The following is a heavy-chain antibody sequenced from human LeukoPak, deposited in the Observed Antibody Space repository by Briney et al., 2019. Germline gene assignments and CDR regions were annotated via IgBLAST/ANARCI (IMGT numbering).Heavy chain of an antibody. Sequence: PSEALSLTCTVSVGSISGSYYWACIRQRAGKGLECIGCIYNSEPTNSNPSLKSRVTISIDTSKTQFSLKLSSVAAAATAVYYCARTGYFSDSSGLGYFDYWGQGTLVTVSS. J-gene: IGHJ4*02. CDR3: ARTGYFSDSSGLGYFDY. CDR2: IYNSEPT. V-gene: IGHV4-61*02. CDR1: VGSISGSYY. D-gene: IGHD3-22*01.